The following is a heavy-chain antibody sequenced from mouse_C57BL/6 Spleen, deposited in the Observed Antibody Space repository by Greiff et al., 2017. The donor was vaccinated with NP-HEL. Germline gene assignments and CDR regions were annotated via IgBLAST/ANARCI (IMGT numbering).Heavy chain of an antibody. Sequence: EVKVVESGPELVKPGASVKISCKASGYSFTGYYMNWVKQSPEKSLEWIGEINPSTGGTTYNQKFKAKATLTVDKSSSTAYMQLKSLTSEDSAVYYCARKGPYYSNFWGQGTTLTVSS. CDR3: ARKGPYYSNF. CDR2: INPSTGGT. J-gene: IGHJ2*01. V-gene: IGHV1-42*01. CDR1: GYSFTGYY. D-gene: IGHD2-5*01.